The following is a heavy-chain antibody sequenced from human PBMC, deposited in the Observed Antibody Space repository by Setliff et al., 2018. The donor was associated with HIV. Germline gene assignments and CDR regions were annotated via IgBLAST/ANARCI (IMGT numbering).Heavy chain of an antibody. J-gene: IGHJ4*02. CDR3: ARHGGYYDSSGYANY. CDR2: IDPSDSYT. CDR1: GYSFTNYW. D-gene: IGHD3-22*01. V-gene: IGHV5-10-1*01. Sequence: LGESLKISCKGSGYSFTNYWIGWVRQMPGKGLEWMGRIDPSDSYTNYSPSFQGHVTISADKSISTAYLQWSSLKASDSAMYYCARHGGYYDSSGYANYWGQGTLVTVSS.